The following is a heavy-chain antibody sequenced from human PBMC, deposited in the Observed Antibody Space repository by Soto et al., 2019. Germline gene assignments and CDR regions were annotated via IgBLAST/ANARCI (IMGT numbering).Heavy chain of an antibody. CDR2: IYYSGST. J-gene: IGHJ6*02. V-gene: IGHV4-59*01. CDR3: AREDSSPPGNYYYGMDV. CDR1: GGSISSYY. Sequence: SETLSLTCTVSGGSISSYYWSWIRQPPGKGLEWIGYIYYSGSTNYNPSLKSRVTISVDTSKNQFSLKLSSVTAADTAVYYCAREDSSPPGNYYYGMDVWGQGTTVTVSS. D-gene: IGHD6-13*01.